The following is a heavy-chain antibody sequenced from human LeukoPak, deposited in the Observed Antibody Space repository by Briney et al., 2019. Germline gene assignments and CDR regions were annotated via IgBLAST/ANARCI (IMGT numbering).Heavy chain of an antibody. J-gene: IGHJ4*02. CDR1: GFTFSSNY. CDR2: ISGSGGST. CDR3: AKTGSGSGWYPESYFDY. V-gene: IGHV3-23*01. D-gene: IGHD6-13*01. Sequence: PGGSLRLSCTASGFTFSSNYMSWVRQAPGKGLEWVSAISGSGGSTYYADSVKGRFTISRDNSKNTLYLQMNSLRAEDTAVYYCAKTGSGSGWYPESYFDYWGQGTLVTVSS.